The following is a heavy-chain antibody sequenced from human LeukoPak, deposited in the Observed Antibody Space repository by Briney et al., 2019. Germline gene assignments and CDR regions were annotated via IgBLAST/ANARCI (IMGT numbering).Heavy chain of an antibody. CDR1: GYTFTSYG. V-gene: IGHV1-18*01. J-gene: IGHJ4*02. Sequence: GASVKVSCKASGYTFTSYGISWVRQAPGQGLEWMGWISAYNGNTNYAQQLQGRLTMTTDTSTSTAYLELRSLRSDDTAVYYCARGGPYDFWSGYTNFDYWGQGTLVTVSS. CDR2: ISAYNGNT. D-gene: IGHD3-3*01. CDR3: ARGGPYDFWSGYTNFDY.